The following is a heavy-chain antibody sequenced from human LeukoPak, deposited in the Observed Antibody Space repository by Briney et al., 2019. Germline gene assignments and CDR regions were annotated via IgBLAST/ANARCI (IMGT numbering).Heavy chain of an antibody. CDR2: IRYDGSNK. Sequence: GGSLRLSCAASGFTFSSYGMHWVRQAPGKGLEWVAFIRYDGSNKYYADSVKGRFTISRDNAENSLYLQMNSLRAEDTAVYYCARRGCSGGHCYLIDYWGQGTLVTVSS. CDR1: GFTFSSYG. D-gene: IGHD2-15*01. J-gene: IGHJ4*02. V-gene: IGHV3-30*02. CDR3: ARRGCSGGHCYLIDY.